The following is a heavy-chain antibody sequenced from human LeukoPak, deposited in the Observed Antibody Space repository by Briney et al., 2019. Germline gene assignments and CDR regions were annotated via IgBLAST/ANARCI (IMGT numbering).Heavy chain of an antibody. CDR1: GYTFTSYG. V-gene: IGHV1-18*01. CDR3: LVVVVAATGDY. D-gene: IGHD2-15*01. J-gene: IGHJ4*02. Sequence: ASVKVSCKASGYTFTSYGISWVRQAPGQGLEWMGWISAYNGSTNYAQKLQGRVTMTTDTSTSTAYMELRSLRSDDTAVYYCLVVVVAATGDYWGQGTLVTVSS. CDR2: ISAYNGST.